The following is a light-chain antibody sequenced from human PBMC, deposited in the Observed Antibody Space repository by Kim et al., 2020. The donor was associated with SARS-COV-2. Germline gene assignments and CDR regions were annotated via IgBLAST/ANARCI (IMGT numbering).Light chain of an antibody. Sequence: SPGNRATLSCRASQSVADRYLAWYQQKPGQAPRRLIYGTSHRATGIPDRFSGSGSGTDFTLTISRLEPEDFAVFYCQQYGMSPQTFGQGTKVDIK. J-gene: IGKJ1*01. CDR2: GTS. V-gene: IGKV3-20*01. CDR3: QQYGMSPQT. CDR1: QSVADRY.